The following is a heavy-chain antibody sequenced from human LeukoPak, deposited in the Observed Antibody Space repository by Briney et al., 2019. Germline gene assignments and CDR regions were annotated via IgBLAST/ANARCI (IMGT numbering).Heavy chain of an antibody. Sequence: GGSLRLSCAASGFTFSSYSMNWARQAPGKGLEWVSSISSSSSYIYYADSVKGRFTISRDNAKNSLYLQMNSLRAEDTAVYYCARVSPPFSFDYWGQGTLVTVSS. CDR3: ARVSPPFSFDY. J-gene: IGHJ4*02. CDR2: ISSSSSYI. V-gene: IGHV3-21*01. CDR1: GFTFSSYS.